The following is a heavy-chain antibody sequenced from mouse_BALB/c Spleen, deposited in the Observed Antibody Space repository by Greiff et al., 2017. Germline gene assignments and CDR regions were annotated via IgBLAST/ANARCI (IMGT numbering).Heavy chain of an antibody. Sequence: EVQRVESGAELVKPGASVKLSCTASGFNIKDTYMHWVKQRPEQGLEWIGRIDPANGNTKYDPKFQGKATITADTSSNTAYLQLSSLTSEDTAVYYCAREYYDGYPYWGQGTTLTVSS. D-gene: IGHD2-3*01. V-gene: IGHV14-3*02. CDR3: AREYYDGYPY. CDR2: IDPANGNT. J-gene: IGHJ2*01. CDR1: GFNIKDTY.